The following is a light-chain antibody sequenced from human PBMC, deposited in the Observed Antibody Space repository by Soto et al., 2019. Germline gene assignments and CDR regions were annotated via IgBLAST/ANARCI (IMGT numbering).Light chain of an antibody. CDR1: QNINSH. CDR2: AAS. CDR3: QQSHITTLFT. Sequence: DIQMTQSPSSLSASIGDRVTITCRASQNINSHLNWYQQKPGKAPKVVIYAASRLQSGVPPRFSGSGSGTEFTLTISSLEPEDFATYYCQQSHITTLFTFGKGTKLEIK. V-gene: IGKV1-39*01. J-gene: IGKJ2*01.